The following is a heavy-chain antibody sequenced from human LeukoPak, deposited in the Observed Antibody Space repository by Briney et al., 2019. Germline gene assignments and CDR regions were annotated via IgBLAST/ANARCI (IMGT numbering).Heavy chain of an antibody. CDR3: ARDLTSTSNWEFDY. CDR2: INPNSGGT. CDR1: GYTFAGYF. D-gene: IGHD1-26*01. V-gene: IGHV1-2*06. J-gene: IGHJ4*02. Sequence: ASVKVSRKASGYTFAGYFIHWVRQAPGQGLEWVGRINPNSGGTEYEQKFQGRVTMTRDTSIGTAYVEVSRLVSDDTAMYYCARDLTSTSNWEFDYWGQGTLVTVSS.